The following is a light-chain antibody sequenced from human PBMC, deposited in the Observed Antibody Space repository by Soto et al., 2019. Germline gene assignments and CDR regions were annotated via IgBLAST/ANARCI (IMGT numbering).Light chain of an antibody. Sequence: QSVLTQPASVSGSPGQSITISCTGTSSDVGAYQSVAWYQHNPGKAPKLMIYDVSIRPSGVSSRFSGSKSANTASLSISGLQAEDEADYYCSSYTNINTRACVFGTGTKVTVL. CDR2: DVS. J-gene: IGLJ1*01. CDR3: SSYTNINTRACV. CDR1: SSDVGAYQS. V-gene: IGLV2-14*01.